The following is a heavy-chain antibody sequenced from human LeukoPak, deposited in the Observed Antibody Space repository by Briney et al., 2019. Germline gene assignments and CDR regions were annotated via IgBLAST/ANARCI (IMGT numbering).Heavy chain of an antibody. V-gene: IGHV3-23*01. Sequence: GGSLRLSCAASGFTFSSYAMTWVRQAPGKGLEWVSAIGGSGSGGDTYYADSVKGRFTISRDNSKNTPYLQMSSLRAEDTAVYYCAKDKAGSTAYYFDYWGQGTLVTVSS. CDR1: GFTFSSYA. D-gene: IGHD6-13*01. CDR3: AKDKAGSTAYYFDY. J-gene: IGHJ4*02. CDR2: IGGSGSGGDT.